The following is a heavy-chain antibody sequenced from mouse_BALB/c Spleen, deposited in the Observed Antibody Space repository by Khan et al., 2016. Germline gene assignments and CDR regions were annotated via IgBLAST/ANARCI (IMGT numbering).Heavy chain of an antibody. D-gene: IGHD2-3*01. CDR3: ARHDDYFDY. CDR2: ISNGGGST. J-gene: IGHJ2*01. Sequence: EVELVESGGGLVQPGGSLKLSCATSGFTFSDYYMYWVRQTPEKRLEWVAYISNGGGSTYYPDTVKGRFTISRDNAKNTLYLQMSRLKSEDTAMXYCARHDDYFDYWGHGTTLTVSS. CDR1: GFTFSDYY. V-gene: IGHV5-12*02.